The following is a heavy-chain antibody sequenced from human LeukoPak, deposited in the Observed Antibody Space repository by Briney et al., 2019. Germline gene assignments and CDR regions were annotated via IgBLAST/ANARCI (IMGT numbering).Heavy chain of an antibody. CDR3: ARGDLEYDILNSVPYAFDI. V-gene: IGHV1-69*13. CDR2: IIPICGTA. Sequence: SVKVSCKASGCTFSSYAISWVRQAPGQGLEWMGGIIPICGTANYAQKFQGRVTITADESTSTAYMELSSLRSGDTAVYYCARGDLEYDILNSVPYAFDIWGQGTMVTVSS. D-gene: IGHD3-9*01. J-gene: IGHJ3*02. CDR1: GCTFSSYA.